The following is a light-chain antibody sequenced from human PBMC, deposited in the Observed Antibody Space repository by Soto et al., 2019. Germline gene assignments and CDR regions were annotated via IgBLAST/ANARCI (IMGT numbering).Light chain of an antibody. Sequence: DIQMTQSPSSLSASVGDRVTITCRASQSISSHLNWYQQKPGKAPKLLIYGASTLQSGVPSRFSGSGSGTDFTLTISSLQPEDFATYYCQQSYRTPLTFGGGTKVEIK. V-gene: IGKV1-39*01. CDR3: QQSYRTPLT. J-gene: IGKJ4*01. CDR1: QSISSH. CDR2: GAS.